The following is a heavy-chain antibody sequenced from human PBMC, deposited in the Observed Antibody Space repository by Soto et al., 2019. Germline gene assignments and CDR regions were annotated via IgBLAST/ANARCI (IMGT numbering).Heavy chain of an antibody. CDR1: GFSFSTYW. J-gene: IGHJ4*02. V-gene: IGHV3-7*03. CDR2: IKPDGSDK. CDR3: ASGGWETPI. D-gene: IGHD1-26*01. Sequence: EVQLVESGGGLVQPGGSLRLSCAASGFSFSTYWMSWVRQAPGKGLKWVATIKPDGSDKYYVDSVKGRFTISRDNAKKSLLLQMTSLTAEDTAVYYCASGGWETPIWGQGTLVTVSS.